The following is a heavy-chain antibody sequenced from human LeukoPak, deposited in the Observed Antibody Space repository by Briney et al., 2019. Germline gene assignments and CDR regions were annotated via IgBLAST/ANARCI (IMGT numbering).Heavy chain of an antibody. CDR3: ARDGYPDGAGNWFDP. D-gene: IGHD5-12*01. Sequence: GRCLRPSCAASGFTFSSYGTHSVRQAPGKGLEWVAVIWYDGSNKYYADSVKGRFTISRDNSKNTLYLQMNSLRAEDTAVYYCARDGYPDGAGNWFDPWGQGTLVTVSS. J-gene: IGHJ5*02. CDR2: IWYDGSNK. V-gene: IGHV3-33*01. CDR1: GFTFSSYG.